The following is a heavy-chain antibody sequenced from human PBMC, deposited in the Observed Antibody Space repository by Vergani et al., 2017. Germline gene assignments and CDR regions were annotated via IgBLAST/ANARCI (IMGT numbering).Heavy chain of an antibody. Sequence: QVQLQESGPGLVKPSQTLSLTCTVSGGSISSGGYYWSWIRQHPGKGLEWIGYIYYSGSTYYNPSLKSRVTISVDTSKNQFSLKLSSVTAADTAVYYCARQSATVAGRQYYYYGMDVWGQGTTVTVSS. CDR3: ARQSATVAGRQYYYYGMDV. J-gene: IGHJ6*02. D-gene: IGHD6-19*01. V-gene: IGHV4-31*03. CDR2: IYYSGST. CDR1: GGSISSGGYY.